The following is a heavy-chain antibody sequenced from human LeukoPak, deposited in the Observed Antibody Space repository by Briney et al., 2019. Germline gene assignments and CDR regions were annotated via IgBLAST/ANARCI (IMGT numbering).Heavy chain of an antibody. CDR1: GDSISSSYF. V-gene: IGHV4-38-2*02. J-gene: IGHJ5*02. D-gene: IGHD3-10*01. Sequence: PSETLSLTCYVSGDSISSSYFWGWIRQPPGKGLEWIGSIYFSGSTYYNPSLKSRVTISVDTSKNQFSLKLSSVTAADTAVYYCARGRGEGRGISMVRGVRAPSYNWFDPWGHGTLVIVSS. CDR2: IYFSGST. CDR3: ARGRGEGRGISMVRGVRAPSYNWFDP.